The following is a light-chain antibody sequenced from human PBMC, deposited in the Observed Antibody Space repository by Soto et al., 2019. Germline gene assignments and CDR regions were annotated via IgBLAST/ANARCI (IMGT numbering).Light chain of an antibody. V-gene: IGLV1-44*01. CDR3: QSYESSSLSGVV. CDR1: SSNIGSNT. Sequence: QSVLTQPPSASGTPGQRVTISCSGSSSNIGSNTVNWYQQLPGTAPKVLMHSNRQRPSGVPDRFSGSKSGTSASLAISGLQSEDEADYYCQSYESSSLSGVVFGSGTKVTVL. CDR2: SNR. J-gene: IGLJ1*01.